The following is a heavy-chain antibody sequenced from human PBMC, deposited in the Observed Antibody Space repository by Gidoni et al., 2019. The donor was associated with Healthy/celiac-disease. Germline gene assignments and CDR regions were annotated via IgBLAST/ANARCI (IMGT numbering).Heavy chain of an antibody. D-gene: IGHD3-22*01. CDR3: AREAYYYDSSGYYYFDY. CDR1: GFTFSSYA. CDR2: ISSNGGST. J-gene: IGHJ4*02. V-gene: IGHV3-64*01. Sequence: EVQLVESGGGLVQTGGSLRLSCAASGFTFSSYAMHWVRQAPGKGLEYVSAISSNGGSTYYANSVKGRFTISRDNSKNTLYLQMGSLRAEDMAVYYCAREAYYYDSSGYYYFDYWGQGTLVTVSS.